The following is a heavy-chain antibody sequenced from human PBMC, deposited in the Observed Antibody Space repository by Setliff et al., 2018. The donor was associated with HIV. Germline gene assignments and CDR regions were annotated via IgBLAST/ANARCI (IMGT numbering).Heavy chain of an antibody. D-gene: IGHD3-16*01. V-gene: IGHV1-2*02. CDR2: IDPNNGGT. CDR3: ARGGGGYLLEDAFDI. Sequence: GASVKVSCKASGYTFTGYYMRWVRRAPGQGLEWMGWIDPNNGGTNYAQKFQGRVTLTRDTSTSTAYMELSRLRSDDTAVYYCARGGGGYLLEDAFDIWGQGTMVTVSS. CDR1: GYTFTGYY. J-gene: IGHJ3*02.